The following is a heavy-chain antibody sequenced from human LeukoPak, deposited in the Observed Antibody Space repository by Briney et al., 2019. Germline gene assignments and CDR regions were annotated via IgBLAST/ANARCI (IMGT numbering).Heavy chain of an antibody. V-gene: IGHV4-38-2*02. CDR1: GYSISSGYY. D-gene: IGHD2-21*01. CDR2: IYHSGST. CDR3: ARDMGQNCGGDCYSDAFDI. J-gene: IGHJ3*02. Sequence: SETLSLTCTVSGYSISSGYYWGWIRQPPGKGLEWIGSIYHSGSTYYNPSLKSRVTISVDTSKNQFSLKLSSVTAADTAVYYRARDMGQNCGGDCYSDAFDIWGQGTMVTVSS.